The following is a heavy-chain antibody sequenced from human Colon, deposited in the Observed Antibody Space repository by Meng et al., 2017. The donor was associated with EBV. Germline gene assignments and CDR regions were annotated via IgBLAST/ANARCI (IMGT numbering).Heavy chain of an antibody. CDR3: ARVGAYCGGDCYHPR. D-gene: IGHD2-21*02. Sequence: VQLQGPGPGLGKPSWTLSVTCAVSGGSLSSRNWWSWVRQPPGKGLEWIGEIYHSGSTNYNPSLKSRVTISVDESKNQFSLGLSSVTAADTAVYYCARVGAYCGGDCYHPRWGQGTLVTVSS. CDR1: GGSLSSRNW. CDR2: IYHSGST. J-gene: IGHJ4*02. V-gene: IGHV4-4*02.